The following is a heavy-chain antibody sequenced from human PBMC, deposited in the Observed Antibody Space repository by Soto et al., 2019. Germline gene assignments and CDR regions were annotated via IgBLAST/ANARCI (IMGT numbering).Heavy chain of an antibody. D-gene: IGHD1-26*01. CDR3: ARDRWRELPPNYYYYYYGLAV. CDR2: IIPIFGTA. CDR1: GGTFSSYA. V-gene: IGHV1-69*13. J-gene: IGHJ6*02. Sequence: ASVKVSCKASGGTFSSYAISWVRQAPGQGLEWMGGIIPIFGTANYAQKFQGRVTITADESTSTAYMELSSLRSEDTAVYYCARDRWRELPPNYYYYYYGLAVWGQGTTVTVSS.